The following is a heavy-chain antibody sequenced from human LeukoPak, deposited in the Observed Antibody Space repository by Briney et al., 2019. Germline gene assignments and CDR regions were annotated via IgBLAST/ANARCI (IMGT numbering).Heavy chain of an antibody. V-gene: IGHV1-46*01. J-gene: IGHJ4*02. Sequence: ASVKVSCKASGYTFTSYYMHWVRQAPGQGLEWMGIINPSRGSTSYAQKFQGRVTMTRHKSTSTVYMELSSLRSEDKAVYYCARDRWYYDSSGYRLMYYFDYWGQGTLVTVSS. D-gene: IGHD3-22*01. CDR1: GYTFTSYY. CDR3: ARDRWYYDSSGYRLMYYFDY. CDR2: INPSRGST.